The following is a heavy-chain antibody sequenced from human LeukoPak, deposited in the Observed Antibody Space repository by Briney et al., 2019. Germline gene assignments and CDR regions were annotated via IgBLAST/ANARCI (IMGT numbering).Heavy chain of an antibody. J-gene: IGHJ4*02. CDR2: IYNSGST. D-gene: IGHD5-18*01. Sequence: SQTLSLTCTVSGGSISSGGYYWSWIRQHPGKGLEWIGNIYNSGSTFYNPSLKSRVIISVDTSKNQFSLKLSSVTAADTAVYYCARDGYSYGKFDYWGQGTLVTVSS. CDR3: ARDGYSYGKFDY. V-gene: IGHV4-31*03. CDR1: GGSISSGGYY.